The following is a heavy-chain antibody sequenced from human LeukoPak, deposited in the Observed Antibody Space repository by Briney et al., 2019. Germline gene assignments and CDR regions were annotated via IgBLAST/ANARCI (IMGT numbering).Heavy chain of an antibody. CDR2: ISAYNGNT. V-gene: IGHV1-18*01. J-gene: IGHJ6*02. D-gene: IGHD3-10*01. Sequence: ASVKVSCKASGYTFTSYGISWVRQAPGQGLEWMGWISAYNGNTNYAQKLRGRVTMTTDTSTSTAYMELRSLRSDDTAVYYCARVNGSGSRLNDFSYYGMDVWGQGTTVTVSS. CDR1: GYTFTSYG. CDR3: ARVNGSGSRLNDFSYYGMDV.